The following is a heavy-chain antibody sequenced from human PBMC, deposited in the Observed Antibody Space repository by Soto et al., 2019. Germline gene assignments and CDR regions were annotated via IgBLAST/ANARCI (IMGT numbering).Heavy chain of an antibody. CDR3: TRNDGSGSYYAVDS. CDR2: IRSKAYGGTT. V-gene: IGHV3-49*04. Sequence: GGSLRLSCTASGFTFGDYAMNWVRQGPGKGLEWVGFIRSKAYGGTTEYAASVKGRFTISRDDSKTIAYLQMNSLKTEDTAVYYCTRNDGSGSYYAVDSWGQGTLVTVSS. D-gene: IGHD3-10*01. CDR1: GFTFGDYA. J-gene: IGHJ4*02.